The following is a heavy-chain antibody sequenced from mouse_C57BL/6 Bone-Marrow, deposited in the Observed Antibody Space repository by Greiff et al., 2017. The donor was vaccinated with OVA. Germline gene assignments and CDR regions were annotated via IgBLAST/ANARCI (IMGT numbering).Heavy chain of an antibody. Sequence: EVQLQESGAELVRPGASVKLSCTASGFNIKDYYMHWVKERPEQGLEWIGWIDPENGDTEYASKFQGKATITAYTSSKTVYLHLSSLTSEDTAVYYCTTYRYWGQGTTLTVSS. CDR2: IDPENGDT. CDR3: TTYRY. CDR1: GFNIKDYY. V-gene: IGHV14-4*01. J-gene: IGHJ2*01.